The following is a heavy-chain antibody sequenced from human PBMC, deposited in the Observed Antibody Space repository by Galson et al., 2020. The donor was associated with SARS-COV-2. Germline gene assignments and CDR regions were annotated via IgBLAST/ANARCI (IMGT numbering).Heavy chain of an antibody. V-gene: IGHV4-34*01. J-gene: IGHJ2*01. Sequence: SETLSLTCAVHGGSFSGYYWTWLRQPPGKGLEWIGEISHSGSTNYNPSLESRVTISLDTSNSQFSLKVTSVTAADTAIYYCARYGGNSVWYFGLWGRGTRVTVSS. CDR1: GGSFSGYY. D-gene: IGHD2-21*01. CDR2: ISHSGST. CDR3: ARYGGNSVWYFGL.